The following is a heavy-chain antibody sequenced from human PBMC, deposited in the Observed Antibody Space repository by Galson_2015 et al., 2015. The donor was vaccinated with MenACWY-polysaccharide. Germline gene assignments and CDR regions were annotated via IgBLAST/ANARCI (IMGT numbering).Heavy chain of an antibody. J-gene: IGHJ3*01. CDR2: IKTDGSST. V-gene: IGHV3-74*01. CDR3: ARDPHCGAGCSIHDAFDV. CDR1: GFTFSSYW. D-gene: IGHD2-21*02. Sequence: SLRLSCAASGFTFSSYWMHWVRQAPGEGLVWVSRIKTDGSSTPYADSVKGRFTDSRDNAKNTVYLQMNSLRVEDTAVYYCARDPHCGAGCSIHDAFDVWGQGTKVTVSS.